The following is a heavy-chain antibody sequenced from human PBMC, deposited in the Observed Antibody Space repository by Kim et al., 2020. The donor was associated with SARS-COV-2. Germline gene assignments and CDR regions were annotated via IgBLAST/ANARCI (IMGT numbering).Heavy chain of an antibody. D-gene: IGHD5-12*01. CDR3: ATRASYSGYDYDFDY. V-gene: IGHV3-30*07. J-gene: IGHJ4*02. Sequence: SVKSRFTTSRDNSKNTLYLQMNSLRAEDTAVYYCATRASYSGYDYDFDYWGQGTLVTVSS.